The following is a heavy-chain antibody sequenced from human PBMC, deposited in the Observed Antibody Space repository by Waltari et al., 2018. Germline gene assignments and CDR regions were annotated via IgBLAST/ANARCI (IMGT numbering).Heavy chain of an antibody. V-gene: IGHV3-74*01. CDR3: ASGGYSYGADAFDI. CDR2: INSDGSST. Sequence: EVQLVESGGGLVQPGGSLSLSCAASGFTFSYIWVHWVRHAPGKGLVWVSRINSDGSSTTYADSVKGRFTISRDNAKNTLYLQMNSLRAEDTAVYYCASGGYSYGADAFDIWGQGTMVTVSS. J-gene: IGHJ3*02. CDR1: GFTFSYIW. D-gene: IGHD5-18*01.